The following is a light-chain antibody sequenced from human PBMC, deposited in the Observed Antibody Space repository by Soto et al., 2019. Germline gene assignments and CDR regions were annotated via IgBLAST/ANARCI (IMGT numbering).Light chain of an antibody. CDR2: DAS. CDR1: QSISSN. J-gene: IGKJ1*01. Sequence: EIVMTQSPATLSVSPGERATLSCRASQSISSNLAWYQQKPGQAPMLLIYDASTRATGIPARFSGSGSGRGFTLTITSLQSEDFAVYYCQHFNNWPPWTFGQGTKVEIK. V-gene: IGKV3-15*01. CDR3: QHFNNWPPWT.